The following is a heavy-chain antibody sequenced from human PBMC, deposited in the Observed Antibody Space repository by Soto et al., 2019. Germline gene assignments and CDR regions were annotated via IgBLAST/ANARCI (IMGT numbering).Heavy chain of an antibody. CDR2: INHSGST. CDR3: GRGLGRTIFWRSGSTVKYCIDV. V-gene: IGHV4-34*01. J-gene: IGHJ6*02. D-gene: IGHD3-9*01. CDR1: GGSFSGYY. Sequence: SETLSLTCAVYGGSFSGYYWSWIRQPPGKGLEWVWEINHSGSTNYNPSPKSRVTIAVDTSKNQFYLNLSSVTAADTAVFYCGRGLGRTIFWRSGSTVKYCIDVCGRGSTVTVSS.